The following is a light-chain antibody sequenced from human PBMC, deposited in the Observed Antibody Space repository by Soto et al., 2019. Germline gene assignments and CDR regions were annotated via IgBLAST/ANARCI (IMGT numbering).Light chain of an antibody. Sequence: QSALTQPASVSGSPGQSITISCTGTNSDVGGYNYVSWYQQYPGKAPKLMIYEVTNRPSGVSNRFSGSKSDNTASLTISGLQAEDEADYYYSSYTTSSTYVFGPGTKVTVL. CDR1: NSDVGGYNY. V-gene: IGLV2-14*01. CDR2: EVT. CDR3: SSYTTSSTYV. J-gene: IGLJ1*01.